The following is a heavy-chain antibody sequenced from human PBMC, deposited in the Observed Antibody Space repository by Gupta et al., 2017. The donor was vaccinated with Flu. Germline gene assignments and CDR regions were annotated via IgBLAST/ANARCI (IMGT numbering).Heavy chain of an antibody. D-gene: IGHD3-22*01. Sequence: QVQLQESGPGLVKPSETLSLTCTVSGDSISSYYWSWIRQPPGKGLEWIGYMYYSGSTNYNPSLKSRVTISVDTSKNQFSLKLSSVTAADTAVYYCARMDYYDSSGTYDAFDIWGQGTMVTVSS. CDR2: MYYSGST. J-gene: IGHJ3*02. CDR3: ARMDYYDSSGTYDAFDI. CDR1: GDSISSYY. V-gene: IGHV4-59*01.